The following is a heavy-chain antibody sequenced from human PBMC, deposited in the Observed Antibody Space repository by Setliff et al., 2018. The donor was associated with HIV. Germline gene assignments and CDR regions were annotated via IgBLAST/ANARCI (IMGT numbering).Heavy chain of an antibody. D-gene: IGHD3-9*01. CDR3: AKTGIWGDYDILTGSHYFFES. Sequence: PGGSLRLSCAASGFTFSSYAMSWVRQAPGKGLEWVSAISGSGGSTYYADSVKGRFTISRDNSKNTLYLQMNSLRAEDTAVYYCAKTGIWGDYDILTGSHYFFESWGQGTLVTVSS. CDR2: ISGSGGST. V-gene: IGHV3-23*01. CDR1: GFTFSSYA. J-gene: IGHJ4*02.